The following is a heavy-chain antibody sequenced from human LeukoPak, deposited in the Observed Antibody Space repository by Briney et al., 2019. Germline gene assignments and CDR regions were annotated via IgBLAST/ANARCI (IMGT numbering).Heavy chain of an antibody. D-gene: IGHD2-2*01. J-gene: IGHJ2*01. Sequence: GGSLRLSCAASGFTSSSHWMSWVRQAPGKGLEWVANIKEDGSEKNYVDSVKGRFTISRDNAKNSLYLQMNSLRVEDTAVYHCARVGTAVVPVFHWYFDLWGRGTLVTDSS. CDR2: IKEDGSEK. CDR3: ARVGTAVVPVFHWYFDL. V-gene: IGHV3-7*01. CDR1: GFTSSSHW.